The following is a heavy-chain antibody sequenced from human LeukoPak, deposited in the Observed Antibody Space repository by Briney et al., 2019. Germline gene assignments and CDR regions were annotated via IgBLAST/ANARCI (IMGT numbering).Heavy chain of an antibody. CDR3: ARDRVEMATSPFRN. Sequence: PGGSLRLSCAASGFTFSSYGMNWVRQAPGKGLEWISSISSSYIYYADSVKGRFTISRDNAKNSLYLQMNSLRAEDTAVYYCARDRVEMATSPFRNWGQGTLVTVSS. CDR2: ISSSYI. V-gene: IGHV3-21*01. J-gene: IGHJ4*02. D-gene: IGHD5-24*01. CDR1: GFTFSSYG.